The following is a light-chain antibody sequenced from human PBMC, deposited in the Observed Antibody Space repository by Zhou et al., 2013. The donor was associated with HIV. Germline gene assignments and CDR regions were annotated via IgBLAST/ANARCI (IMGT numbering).Light chain of an antibody. J-gene: IGKJ3*01. CDR1: QNIRNY. V-gene: IGKV1-33*01. Sequence: DVQLAQSPSSLSASVGDRVTINCRASQNIRNYVNWYQQKPGRAPKLLIYAASTLQAGVPPRFTGSGSGSDFTLTISSLQPEDVATYYCQQHDSLPLTFGPGTKVEIK. CDR3: QQHDSLPLT. CDR2: AAS.